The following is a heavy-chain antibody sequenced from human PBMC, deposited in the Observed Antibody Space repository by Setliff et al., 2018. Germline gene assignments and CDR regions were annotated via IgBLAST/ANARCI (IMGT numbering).Heavy chain of an antibody. CDR1: GGTFSTFG. CDR3: ARGPPDFVVVPAAAKFDY. Sequence: SVKVSCKTSGGTFSTFGIHWVRQAPGQGLVWMGGINPIFGTAHYAQKFQGRVTMTIDTPTSTAYMELRSLRSDDTAVYYCARGPPDFVVVPAAAKFDYWGQGTLVTVSS. CDR2: INPIFGTA. V-gene: IGHV1-69*05. J-gene: IGHJ4*02. D-gene: IGHD2-2*01.